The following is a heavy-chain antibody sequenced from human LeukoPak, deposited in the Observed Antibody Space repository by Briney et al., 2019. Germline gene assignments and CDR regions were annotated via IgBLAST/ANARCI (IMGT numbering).Heavy chain of an antibody. CDR3: VKGQGHCNSISCYADWFDP. V-gene: IGHV3-23*01. D-gene: IGHD2/OR15-2a*01. CDR2: ISGSGGST. CDR1: GFTFSSYA. Sequence: TGGSLRLSCAASGFTFSSYAMSWVRQAPGKGLEWVSAISGSGGSTYYADSVKGRFTISRDNSKNTLYLQMNSLRAEDTAVYYCVKGQGHCNSISCYADWFDPWGQGTLVTVSS. J-gene: IGHJ5*02.